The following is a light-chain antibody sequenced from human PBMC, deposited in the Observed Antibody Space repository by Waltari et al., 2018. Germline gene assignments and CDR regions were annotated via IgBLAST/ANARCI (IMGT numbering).Light chain of an antibody. CDR1: QSVLYSSNNKNY. V-gene: IGKV4-1*01. J-gene: IGKJ2*01. CDR3: QQYYSTPYT. Sequence: DIVMTQSPDSLAVSLGERATINCKSSQSVLYSSNNKNYLAWYQQKPGQPPKLLIYWASTRESGVPDRFSGSGSGTDFTLTISSLQAEDVAVYYCQQYYSTPYTFARGPSWRSN. CDR2: WAS.